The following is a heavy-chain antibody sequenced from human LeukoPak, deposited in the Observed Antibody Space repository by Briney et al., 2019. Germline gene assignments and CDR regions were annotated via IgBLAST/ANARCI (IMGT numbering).Heavy chain of an antibody. CDR1: GFTFSSYA. V-gene: IGHV3-23*01. CDR2: ISGSGST. Sequence: PGGSLRLSCAASGFTFSSYAMSWVRQAPGKGLEWVSAISGSGSTYYADSVRGRFTISRDNSKNTLYLQMNSLRAEDTAVYYCAKGVAHDAFDIWGQGTMVTVSS. J-gene: IGHJ3*02. CDR3: AKGVAHDAFDI.